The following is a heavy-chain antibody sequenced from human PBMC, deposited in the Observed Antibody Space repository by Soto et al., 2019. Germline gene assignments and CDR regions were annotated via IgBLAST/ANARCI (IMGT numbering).Heavy chain of an antibody. CDR2: IRSKGNNYAT. CDR1: GFTLSDST. J-gene: IGHJ6*03. D-gene: IGHD3-3*01. V-gene: IGHV3-73*01. CDR3: SRQASDFWSGKPQFYMDV. Sequence: EVQLVESGGGLVQPGGSLKLSCAASGFTLSDSTIHWVRQASGKALEWVGRIRSKGNNYATTYGASLKGRFTISRDDSKNMAYLQMNSLITYDAAVYYCSRQASDFWSGKPQFYMDVWGKGTTVTVSS.